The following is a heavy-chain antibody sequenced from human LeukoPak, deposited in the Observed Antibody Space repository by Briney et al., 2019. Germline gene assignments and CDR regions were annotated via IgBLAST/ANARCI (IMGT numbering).Heavy chain of an antibody. CDR3: ARAPRQWLALYYYYYMDV. CDR2: ISWDGGST. CDR1: GFTFSRYW. D-gene: IGHD6-19*01. V-gene: IGHV3-43D*03. Sequence: GGSLRLSCAASGFTFSRYWMHWVRQAPGKGLVWVSLISWDGGSTYYADSVKGRFTISRDNSKNSLYLQMNSLRAEDTALYYCARAPRQWLALYYYYYMDVWGKGTTVTVSS. J-gene: IGHJ6*03.